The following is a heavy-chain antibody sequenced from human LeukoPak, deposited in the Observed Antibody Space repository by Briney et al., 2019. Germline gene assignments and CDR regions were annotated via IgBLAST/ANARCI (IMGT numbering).Heavy chain of an antibody. D-gene: IGHD3-10*01. V-gene: IGHV1-69*05. J-gene: IGHJ6*02. CDR3: ARVTMGLYYYGMDV. CDR2: IIPIFGTA. CDR1: GGTFSSYA. Sequence: SVKVSCKASGGTFSSYAISWVRQAPGQGLEWMGGIIPIFGTANYAQKLQGRVTMTTDTFTSTAYMELRSLRSDDTAVYYCARVTMGLYYYGMDVWGQGTTVTVSS.